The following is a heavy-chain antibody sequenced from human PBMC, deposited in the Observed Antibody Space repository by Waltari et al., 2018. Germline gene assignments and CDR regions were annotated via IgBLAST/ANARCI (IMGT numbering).Heavy chain of an antibody. D-gene: IGHD6-19*01. Sequence: QVQLQESGPGLVKPSQTLSLTCTVSGGSISSGSYYWSWIRQPAGKGLEWIGRIYTSGSTNYNPSLKSRVTISVDTSKNQFSLKLSSVTAADTAVYYCARDEPSGIAVAGTRSGWFDPWGQGTLVTVSS. CDR3: ARDEPSGIAVAGTRSGWFDP. V-gene: IGHV4-61*02. J-gene: IGHJ5*02. CDR1: GGSISSGSYY. CDR2: IYTSGST.